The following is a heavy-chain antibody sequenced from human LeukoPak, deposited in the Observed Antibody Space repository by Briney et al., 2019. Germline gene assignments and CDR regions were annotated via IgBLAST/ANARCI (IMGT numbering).Heavy chain of an antibody. J-gene: IGHJ4*02. CDR1: GYTFTGYH. CDR2: INPNTGGT. V-gene: IGHV1-2*02. D-gene: IGHD5/OR15-5a*01. CDR3: ARHMFGIVSTYLGY. Sequence: ASVKVSCKASGYTFTGYHVHWVRQARGQGLEWMGWINPNTGGTNHAQKFQGRVTMTRDTSINTVYMELSSLRSDDTAVYYCARHMFGIVSTYLGYWGRGTLVTVSS.